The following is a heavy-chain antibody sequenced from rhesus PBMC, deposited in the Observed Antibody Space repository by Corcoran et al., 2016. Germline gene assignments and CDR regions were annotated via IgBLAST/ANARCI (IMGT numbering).Heavy chain of an antibody. CDR3: ARIHSSGWYRFDV. D-gene: IGHD6-31*01. CDR2: ISGMGGRA. CDR1: GGSISSNY. J-gene: IGHJ5-1*01. Sequence: QLQLQESGPGLVKPSETLSLTCAVSGGSISSNYWSWIRQPPGKGLGWIGRISGMGGRAHTNPCLKGRVTMSTSTSKNQFSLKLSSVTAADTAVYYGARIHSSGWYRFDVWGAGVLVTVSS. V-gene: IGHV4-173*01.